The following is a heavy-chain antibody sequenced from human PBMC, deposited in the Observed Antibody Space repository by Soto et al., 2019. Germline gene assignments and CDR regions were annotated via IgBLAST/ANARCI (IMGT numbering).Heavy chain of an antibody. CDR1: SGSISSSNW. D-gene: IGHD3-10*01. Sequence: SETLSLTCAVSSGSISSSNWWSWVRQPPGQGLEWIGEIYHSGSTNYNPSLKSRVTISVDKSKNQFSLKLSSVTAADTAVYYCARAKLLRAYYYGSGRAGGWFDPWGQGTLVTVSS. CDR2: IYHSGST. J-gene: IGHJ5*02. V-gene: IGHV4-4*02. CDR3: ARAKLLRAYYYGSGRAGGWFDP.